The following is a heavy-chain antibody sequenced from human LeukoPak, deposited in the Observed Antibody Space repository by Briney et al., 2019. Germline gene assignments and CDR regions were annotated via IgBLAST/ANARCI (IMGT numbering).Heavy chain of an antibody. CDR2: INPNSGGT. Sequence: ASVKVSCKASGYTFTGYYMHWVRQAPGQVLEWMVRINPNSGGTNYAQKFQGRVTMTRDTSISTAYMELSRLRSDDTAVYYCASAAPSYDSSGYYYSLYRYWGQGTLVTVSS. CDR3: ASAAPSYDSSGYYYSLYRY. CDR1: GYTFTGYY. D-gene: IGHD3-22*01. J-gene: IGHJ4*02. V-gene: IGHV1-2*06.